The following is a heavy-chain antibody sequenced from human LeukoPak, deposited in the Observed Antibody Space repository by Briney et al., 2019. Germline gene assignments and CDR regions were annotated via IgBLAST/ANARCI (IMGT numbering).Heavy chain of an antibody. D-gene: IGHD5-12*01. CDR1: GGSISSYY. CDR3: ARVYGSGYDFRGAFDI. Sequence: SETLSLTCTVSGGSISSYYWSWIRQPPGKGLEWIGYIYYSGSTNYNPSLKSRVTISVDTSKNQFSLKLSSVTAADTAVYYCARVYGSGYDFRGAFDIWGQGTMATVSS. J-gene: IGHJ3*02. V-gene: IGHV4-59*01. CDR2: IYYSGST.